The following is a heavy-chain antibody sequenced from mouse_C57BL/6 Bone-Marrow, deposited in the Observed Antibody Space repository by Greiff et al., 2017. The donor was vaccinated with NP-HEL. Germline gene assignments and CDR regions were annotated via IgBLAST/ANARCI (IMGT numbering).Heavy chain of an antibody. Sequence: QVQLKQPGAELVKPGASVKLSCKASGYTFTSYWMQWVKQRPGQGLEWIGEIDPSDSYTNYNQKFKGKATLTVDTSSSTAYMQLSSLTSEDSAVYYCAREGEGMISFDYWGQGTTLTVSS. CDR2: IDPSDSYT. D-gene: IGHD2-3*01. CDR1: GYTFTSYW. J-gene: IGHJ2*01. CDR3: AREGEGMISFDY. V-gene: IGHV1-50*01.